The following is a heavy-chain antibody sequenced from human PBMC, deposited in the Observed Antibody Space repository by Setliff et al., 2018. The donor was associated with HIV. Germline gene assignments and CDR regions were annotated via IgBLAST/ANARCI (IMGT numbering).Heavy chain of an antibody. CDR1: GYSFSTYW. V-gene: IGHV5-51*01. D-gene: IGHD3-10*01. CDR3: ARNHLNYASGNTKTSGAYYFDS. CDR2: IYPDDSDA. J-gene: IGHJ4*02. Sequence: PGESLKISCKGSGYSFSTYWIAWVRQMSGRGLEVMGLIYPDDSDARYNPSFQGQVTISADKSISTAYLQWSSLKASDSAIFYRARNHLNYASGNTKTSGAYYFDSWGQGTLVTVSS.